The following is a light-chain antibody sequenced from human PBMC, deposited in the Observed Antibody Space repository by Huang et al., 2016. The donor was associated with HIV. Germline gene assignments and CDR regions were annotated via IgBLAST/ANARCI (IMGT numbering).Light chain of an antibody. CDR2: GAS. J-gene: IGKJ5*01. CDR3: QQRTNWPPVT. V-gene: IGKV3-11*01. CDR1: QSISSD. Sequence: EIVLTQSPATLSLSPGERVTLSCRASQSISSDLAWYQQKPGQAPRLLIYGASNRATGIPARFSGSGSGTDFTLTISSLEPEDFAVYYCQQRTNWPPVTFGQGTRLEIK.